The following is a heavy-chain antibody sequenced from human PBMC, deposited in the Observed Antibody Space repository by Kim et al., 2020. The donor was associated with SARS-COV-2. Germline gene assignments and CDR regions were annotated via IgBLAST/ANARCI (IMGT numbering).Heavy chain of an antibody. CDR1: GGSISSSSYY. CDR3: ARQGIAAAGPPL. J-gene: IGHJ4*02. CDR2: IYYSGST. Sequence: SETLSLTCTVSGGSISSSSYYWGWIRQPPGKGLEWIGSIYYSGSTYYNPSLKSRVTISVDTSKNQFSLKLSSVTAADTAVYYCARQGIAAAGPPLWGQGTLVTVSS. D-gene: IGHD6-13*01. V-gene: IGHV4-39*01.